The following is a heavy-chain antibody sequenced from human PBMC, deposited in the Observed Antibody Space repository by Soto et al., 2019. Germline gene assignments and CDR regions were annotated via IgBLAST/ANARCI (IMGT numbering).Heavy chain of an antibody. V-gene: IGHV4-4*02. CDR1: GGSISSSNW. Sequence: SETLSLTCAVSGGSISSSNWWSWVRQPPGKGLEWIGEIYHSGSTNYNPSLKSRVTISVDKSKNQFSLKLSSVTAADTAVYYCVKGEYYYDGSAYYPFDYWGQGKMVT. J-gene: IGHJ4*02. CDR2: IYHSGST. CDR3: VKGEYYYDGSAYYPFDY. D-gene: IGHD3-22*01.